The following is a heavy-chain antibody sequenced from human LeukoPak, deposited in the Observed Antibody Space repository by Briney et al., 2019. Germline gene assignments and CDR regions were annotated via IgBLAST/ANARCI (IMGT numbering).Heavy chain of an antibody. Sequence: GGSLRLSCAASGFTFSSYEMNWVRHAPGKGLEWVSYISSSGSTIYYADSVKGRFTISRDNAKNSLYLQMNSLRAEDTAVYYCAREGMVRGVMFDYWGQGTPVTVSS. V-gene: IGHV3-48*03. J-gene: IGHJ4*02. CDR2: ISSSGSTI. CDR1: GFTFSSYE. CDR3: AREGMVRGVMFDY. D-gene: IGHD3-10*01.